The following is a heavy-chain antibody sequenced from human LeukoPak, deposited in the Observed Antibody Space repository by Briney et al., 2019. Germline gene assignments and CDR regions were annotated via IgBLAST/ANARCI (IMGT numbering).Heavy chain of an antibody. D-gene: IGHD4-23*01. J-gene: IGHJ4*02. CDR2: INPNSGGT. Sequence: ASVKVSCKASGYTFTGYYMHWVLQAPGQGLEWMGWINPNSGGTNYAQKFQGRVTMTRDTSISTAYMELSRLRSDDTAVYYCASALMTSVVTQVGYWGQGTLVTVSS. CDR3: ASALMTSVVTQVGY. CDR1: GYTFTGYY. V-gene: IGHV1-2*02.